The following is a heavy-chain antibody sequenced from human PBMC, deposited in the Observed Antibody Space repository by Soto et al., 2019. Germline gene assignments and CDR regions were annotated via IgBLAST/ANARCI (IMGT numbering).Heavy chain of an antibody. D-gene: IGHD2-15*01. V-gene: IGHV1-69*13. CDR3: ARGWTPVAEPYYYYGMDV. CDR1: GGTFSSYA. J-gene: IGHJ6*02. CDR2: IIPIFGTA. Sequence: ASVKVSCKASGGTFSSYAISWVRQAPGQGLEWMGGIIPIFGTANYAQKFQGRVTITADESTSTAYMELSSLRSEDTAVYYCARGWTPVAEPYYYYGMDVWGQGTTVTVSS.